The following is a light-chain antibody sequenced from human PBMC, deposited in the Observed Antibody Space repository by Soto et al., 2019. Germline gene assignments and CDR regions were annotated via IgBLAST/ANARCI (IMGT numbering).Light chain of an antibody. CDR2: DVT. CDR1: SSDIGNYNY. Sequence: SALTQPPSASGSPGQSVTISCTGTSSDIGNYNYVSWYQQHPDRAPKLMIYDVTKRPSGVPDRFSGSKSGNTASLTVSGLQAEDEAEYYCASYAGSNLVVFGGGTQLTVL. CDR3: ASYAGSNLVV. V-gene: IGLV2-8*01. J-gene: IGLJ2*01.